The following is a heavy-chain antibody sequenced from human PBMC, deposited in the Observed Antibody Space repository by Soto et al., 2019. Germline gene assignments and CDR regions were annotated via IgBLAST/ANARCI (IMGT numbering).Heavy chain of an antibody. CDR3: ARGGVDYYDSSGYYSSTYYFDT. D-gene: IGHD3-22*01. V-gene: IGHV4-30-2*01. CDR2: IYHSGST. Sequence: PSETLSLTCSVSGGSISSGGYSWSWIRQPPGKGLEWIGYIYHSGSTYYNPSLKSRVTISVDRSKNQFSLKLSSVTAADTAVYYCARGGVDYYDSSGYYSSTYYFDTWGQENLVTVSS. CDR1: GGSISSGGYS. J-gene: IGHJ4*02.